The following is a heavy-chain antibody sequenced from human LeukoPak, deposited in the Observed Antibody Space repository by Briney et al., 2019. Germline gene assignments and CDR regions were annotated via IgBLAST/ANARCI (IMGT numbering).Heavy chain of an antibody. Sequence: SETLSLTCAVYGGSFSGYYWSWIRQPPGKGLEWIGEINHSGSTNYNPSLKSRVTISVDTSKNQFSLKLSSVTAADTAVCYCARRRGYSYGYVVFDYWGQGTLVTVSS. CDR2: INHSGST. D-gene: IGHD5-18*01. CDR1: GGSFSGYY. V-gene: IGHV4-34*01. J-gene: IGHJ4*02. CDR3: ARRRGYSYGYVVFDY.